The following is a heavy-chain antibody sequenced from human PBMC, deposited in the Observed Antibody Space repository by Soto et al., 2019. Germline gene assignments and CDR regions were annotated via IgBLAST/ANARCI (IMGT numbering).Heavy chain of an antibody. CDR2: IKSKTDGGTT. D-gene: IGHD3-22*01. CDR3: TTDYYDSSEDAFDI. J-gene: IGHJ3*02. Sequence: LRLSCAASGFTFSNAWMSWVRQAPGKGLEWVGRIKSKTDGGTTDYAAPVKGRFTISRDDSKNTLYLQMNSLKTEDTAVYYCTTDYYDSSEDAFDIWGQGTMVTVSS. CDR1: GFTFSNAW. V-gene: IGHV3-15*01.